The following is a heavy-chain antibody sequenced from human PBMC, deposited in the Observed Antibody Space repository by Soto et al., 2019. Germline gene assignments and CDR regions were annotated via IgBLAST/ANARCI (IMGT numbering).Heavy chain of an antibody. D-gene: IGHD2-15*01. Sequence: GGSLRLSCAASGFTFSSYAMHWVRQAPGKGLEWVAVISYDGSNKYYADSVKGRFTISRDNSKNTLYLQMNSLRAEDTAVYYCARDDIVVVVAATLKYGMDVWGQGTTVTVS. CDR2: ISYDGSNK. CDR3: ARDDIVVVVAATLKYGMDV. CDR1: GFTFSSYA. V-gene: IGHV3-30-3*01. J-gene: IGHJ6*02.